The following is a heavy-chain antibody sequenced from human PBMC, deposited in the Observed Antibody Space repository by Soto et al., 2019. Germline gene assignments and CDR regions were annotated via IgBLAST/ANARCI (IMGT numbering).Heavy chain of an antibody. CDR3: AKGSSGWYERFDY. CDR1: GFTFSSYA. J-gene: IGHJ4*02. Sequence: EVQLLESGGGLVQPGGSLRLSCAASGFTFSSYAMSWVRQAPGKGLEWVSAISGSGGSTYYADSVKGRFTISRDNSRNTLYLQMNSLRAEDTAVYYCAKGSSGWYERFDYWGQGTLVTVSS. D-gene: IGHD6-19*01. CDR2: ISGSGGST. V-gene: IGHV3-23*01.